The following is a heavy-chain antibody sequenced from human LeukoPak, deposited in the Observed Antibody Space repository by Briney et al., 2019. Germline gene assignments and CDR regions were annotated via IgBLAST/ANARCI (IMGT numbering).Heavy chain of an antibody. D-gene: IGHD3-22*01. CDR3: ARGYDSSGYYHYYFDY. CDR2: IKHDGSEQ. CDR1: GFTFSNYW. Sequence: GGSLRLSCTASGFTFSNYWMSWVRQTPEKGLEWLANIKHDGSEQVYVDSVKGRFTISRDNSKNTLYLQMNSLRADDTAVYYCARGYDSSGYYHYYFDYWGQGTLVTVSS. J-gene: IGHJ4*02. V-gene: IGHV3-7*02.